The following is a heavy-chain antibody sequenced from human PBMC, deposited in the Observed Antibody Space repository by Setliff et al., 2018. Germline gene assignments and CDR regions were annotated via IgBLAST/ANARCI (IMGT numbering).Heavy chain of an antibody. Sequence: SETLSLTCTVSGGSVSSGSYYRSWIRQPAGKGLEWIGRIYTSGSTNYNPSLSSRLSIAKDTSRNEVVLTLINLDPLDTATYYCAHRQLGSAAAGASFDFWGRGTLVTVSS. CDR3: AHRQLGSAAAGASFDF. J-gene: IGHJ4*02. CDR2: IYTSGST. CDR1: GGSVSSGSYY. V-gene: IGHV4-61*10. D-gene: IGHD6-13*01.